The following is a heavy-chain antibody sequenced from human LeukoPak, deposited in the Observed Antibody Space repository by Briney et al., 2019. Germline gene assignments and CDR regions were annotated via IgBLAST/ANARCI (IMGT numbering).Heavy chain of an antibody. CDR2: ISSSSTI. J-gene: IGHJ4*02. Sequence: GGSLRLSCAASGFTFSSYSMNRVRQAPGKGLEWVSYISSSSTIYYADSVKGRFTISRDNAKNSLYLQMNSLRAEDTAVYYCARDSPYYYDSSGYYVFDYWGQGTLVTVSS. CDR1: GFTFSSYS. D-gene: IGHD3-22*01. CDR3: ARDSPYYYDSSGYYVFDY. V-gene: IGHV3-48*04.